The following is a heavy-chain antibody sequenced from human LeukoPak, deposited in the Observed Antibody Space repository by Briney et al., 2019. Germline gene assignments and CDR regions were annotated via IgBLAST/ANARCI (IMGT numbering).Heavy chain of an antibody. J-gene: IGHJ5*02. CDR1: GFTFNSYW. D-gene: IGHD3-10*01. CDR2: INSDESRT. V-gene: IGHV3-74*01. Sequence: GGSLRLSCAASGFTFNSYWMHWVRQAPGKGLVWVSRINSDESRTAYADSVKGRFSISRDNAKNTLYLQMNGLRAEDTAVYYCARGCGDWFDRWGQGTLVTVSS. CDR3: ARGCGDWFDR.